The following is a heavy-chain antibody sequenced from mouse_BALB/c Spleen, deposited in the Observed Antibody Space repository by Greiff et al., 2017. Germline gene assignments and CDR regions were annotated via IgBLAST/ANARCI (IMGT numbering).Heavy chain of an antibody. CDR2: IYPFNGGT. Sequence: EVKLQQSGPELVKPGASVKISCKASGYTFTDYNMHWVKQSHGKSLEWIGYIYPFNGGTSYNQKFKGKATLTVDKSSSTAYMHLSSLTSEDSAVYYCARHYGNYFAYWGQGTLVTVSA. V-gene: IGHV1S29*02. J-gene: IGHJ3*01. CDR3: ARHYGNYFAY. D-gene: IGHD2-1*01. CDR1: GYTFTDYN.